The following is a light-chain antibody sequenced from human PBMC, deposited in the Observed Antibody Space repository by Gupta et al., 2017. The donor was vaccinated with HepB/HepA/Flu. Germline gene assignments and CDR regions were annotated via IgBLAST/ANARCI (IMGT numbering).Light chain of an antibody. J-gene: IGKJ2*04. V-gene: IGKV3-15*01. CDR1: QSVSTN. Sequence: EIVMTQSPATLSVSPGERATLSCRASQSVSTNLGWYQQKPGQAPRLLIYGASTRATGIPARFSGSGSGTEFTLTISSLQSEDLAVYYCQQDKRWPCSFGQGTKLEIK. CDR3: QQDKRWPCS. CDR2: GAS.